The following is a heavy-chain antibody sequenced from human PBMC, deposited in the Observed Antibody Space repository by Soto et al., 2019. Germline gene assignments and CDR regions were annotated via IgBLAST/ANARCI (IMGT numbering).Heavy chain of an antibody. CDR2: IYYTGST. Sequence: SETLSLTCIVSGGSISSNYWSWIRQPPGKGLEWIGYIYYTGSTNINPSLKNRVIISVDTSKNQFSLKLSSVTAADTAVYYCARSYPNTIFGVVPSRGLDVWGKGTPVTVSS. J-gene: IGHJ6*04. CDR3: ARSYPNTIFGVVPSRGLDV. V-gene: IGHV4-59*01. CDR1: GGSISSNY. D-gene: IGHD3-3*01.